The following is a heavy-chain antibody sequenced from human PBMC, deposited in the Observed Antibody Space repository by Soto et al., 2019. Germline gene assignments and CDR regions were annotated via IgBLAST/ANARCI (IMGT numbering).Heavy chain of an antibody. D-gene: IGHD2-2*01. V-gene: IGHV1-3*01. CDR3: ARQPDQPAALNWFDP. CDR2: INAGNGNT. J-gene: IGHJ5*02. CDR1: GYTFTSYA. Sequence: ASVKVSCKASGYTFTSYAIHWVRQAPGQRLEWMGWINAGNGNTKYSQKFQGRVTITRDTSASTAYMELSSLRSEDTAVYYCARQPDQPAALNWFDPWGQGTLVTVSS.